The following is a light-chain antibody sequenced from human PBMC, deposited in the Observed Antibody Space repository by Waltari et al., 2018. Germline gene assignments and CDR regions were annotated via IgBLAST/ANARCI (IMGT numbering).Light chain of an antibody. CDR1: SSDVGAYDY. J-gene: IGLJ1*01. CDR2: EVY. V-gene: IGLV2-14*01. CDR3: SSYTTRTTHV. Sequence: QSALTQPASMSGSPGQSITISCFGTSSDVGAYDYVSWYQQYPGKAPKLIISEVYNRPSWVSDRFYASKAGNTASLTISGLHADDPADHYCSSYTTRTTHVFGTGTKVTVL.